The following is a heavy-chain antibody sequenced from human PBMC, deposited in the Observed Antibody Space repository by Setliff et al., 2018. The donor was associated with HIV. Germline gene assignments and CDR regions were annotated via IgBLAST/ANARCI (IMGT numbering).Heavy chain of an antibody. CDR2: IYYNGDT. CDR3: ARWHPPYGFWEEDY. CDR1: GESVSGYY. V-gene: IGHV4-34*01. Sequence: SETLSLTCAVFGESVSGYYWSWIRQPSGKGLEYIGSIYYNGDTYYNPSLKSRVTISVDTSKNQFSLKLNSVTAADTAVYYCARWHPPYGFWEEDYWGQGTLVTVSS. J-gene: IGHJ4*02. D-gene: IGHD3-10*01.